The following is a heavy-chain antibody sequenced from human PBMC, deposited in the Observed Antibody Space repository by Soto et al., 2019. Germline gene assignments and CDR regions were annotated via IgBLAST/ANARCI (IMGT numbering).Heavy chain of an antibody. Sequence: QVQLVQSGAEVKKPGSSVKVSCKASGGTFSSYAISWVRQAPGQGLEWMGGIIPIFGTANYGRKFQGRVTITADESMSTAYMELSSLRSEDTDVYYCARKLRQHVDYYGMDVWGQGTTVTGSS. D-gene: IGHD6-6*01. V-gene: IGHV1-69*01. CDR1: GGTFSSYA. CDR2: IIPIFGTA. CDR3: ARKLRQHVDYYGMDV. J-gene: IGHJ6*02.